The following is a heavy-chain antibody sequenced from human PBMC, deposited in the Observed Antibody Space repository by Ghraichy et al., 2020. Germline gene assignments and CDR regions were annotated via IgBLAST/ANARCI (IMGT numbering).Heavy chain of an antibody. D-gene: IGHD3-22*01. V-gene: IGHV3-7*01. CDR2: IKQDGSEK. CDR1: GFTFSSYW. CDR3: ARSGWLLPMDFDY. Sequence: GGSLRLSCAASGFTFSSYWMSWVRQAPGKGLEWVANIKQDGSEKYYVDSVKGRFTISRDNAKNSLYLQMNSLRAEDTAVYYCARSGWLLPMDFDYWGQGTLVTVSS. J-gene: IGHJ4*02.